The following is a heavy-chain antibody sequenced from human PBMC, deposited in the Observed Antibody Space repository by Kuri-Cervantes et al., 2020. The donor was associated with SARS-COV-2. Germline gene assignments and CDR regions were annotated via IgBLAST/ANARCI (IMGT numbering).Heavy chain of an antibody. CDR3: ARFETGVSTTGTEN. CDR2: ISSSSSTI. D-gene: IGHD2-8*02. CDR1: GFTFSSYS. J-gene: IGHJ4*02. V-gene: IGHV3-48*04. Sequence: GESLKISCAASGFTFSSYSMNWVRQAPGKGLEWVSYISSSSSTIYYADSVKGRFTISRDNAKNSLYLQMNSLRAEDTAIYYCARFETGVSTTGTENWGQGTLVTVSS.